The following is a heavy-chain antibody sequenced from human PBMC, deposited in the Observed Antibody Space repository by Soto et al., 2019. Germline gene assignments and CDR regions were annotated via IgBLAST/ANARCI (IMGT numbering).Heavy chain of an antibody. CDR1: GFIFTRYS. Sequence: EVQLVESGGGLVKPGGSLRLSCAASGFIFTRYSMNWVRQAPGKGLEWVSSISSTTNYIYYGDSMKGRFTISRDNAKNPRYLEMNSLRAEDTAVYYCARESEDLTSNFDYWGQGTLVTVSS. CDR3: ARESEDLTSNFDY. J-gene: IGHJ4*02. CDR2: ISSTTNYI. V-gene: IGHV3-21*06.